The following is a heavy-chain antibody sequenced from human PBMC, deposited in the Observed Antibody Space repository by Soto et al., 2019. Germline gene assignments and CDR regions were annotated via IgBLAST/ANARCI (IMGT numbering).Heavy chain of an antibody. V-gene: IGHV4-39*01. CDR2: IYYSGSA. D-gene: IGHD3-10*01. Sequence: SETLSLTCTVSGCSISIRSYYRGWIRHPTGKGLEWSGSIYYSGSAYYNPSLKSRITISIDTSKNQFSLKLSSVTAADTAVYYCARLYGSGSYYFGISYYGMDVWGQGTTVT. CDR3: ARLYGSGSYYFGISYYGMDV. CDR1: GCSISIRSYY. J-gene: IGHJ6*02.